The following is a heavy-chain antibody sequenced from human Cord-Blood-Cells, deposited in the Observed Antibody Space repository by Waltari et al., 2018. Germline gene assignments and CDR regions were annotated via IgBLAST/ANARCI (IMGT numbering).Heavy chain of an antibody. J-gene: IGHJ2*01. V-gene: IGHV1-2*04. CDR1: GYTFTGYY. CDR2: INPNSGGT. D-gene: IGHD3-10*01. Sequence: QVQLVQSGAEVKKPGASVKVSCKASGYTFTGYYMHWVRQAPGQGLEWMGWINPNSGGTNDAQKFQGWVTMTRDTSISTAYMELSRLRSDDTAVYYCARTPVSLYWYFDLWGRGTLVTVSS. CDR3: ARTPVSLYWYFDL.